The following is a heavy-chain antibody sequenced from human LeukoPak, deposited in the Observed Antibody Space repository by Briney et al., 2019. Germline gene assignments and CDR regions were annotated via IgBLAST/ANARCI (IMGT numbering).Heavy chain of an antibody. CDR1: GGSISSGGYY. Sequence: SETLSLTCTVSGGSISSGGYYWSWIRQHPGKGLEWIGYIYYSGSTYYNPSLKSRVTISVDTSKNQFPLKLSSVTAADTAVYYCARDAVSGYCSGGSCYLSWFDPWGQGTLVTVSS. J-gene: IGHJ5*02. D-gene: IGHD2-15*01. V-gene: IGHV4-31*03. CDR2: IYYSGST. CDR3: ARDAVSGYCSGGSCYLSWFDP.